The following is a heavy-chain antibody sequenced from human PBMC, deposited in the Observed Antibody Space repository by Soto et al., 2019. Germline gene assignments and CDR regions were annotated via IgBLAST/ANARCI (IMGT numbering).Heavy chain of an antibody. CDR2: ISNSGNT. D-gene: IGHD6-13*01. CDR1: AASVTTYY. Sequence: PXETLSLTCNVAAASVTTYYWSWIRQSPGKGLEWIGYISNSGNTNYNPSLKMRVTISLDTSKNHFSLKMRSVTAADTAVYYCDRRRSTWYSWFIHWGQGALVTVFS. CDR3: DRRRSTWYSWFIH. J-gene: IGHJ5*02. V-gene: IGHV4-59*02.